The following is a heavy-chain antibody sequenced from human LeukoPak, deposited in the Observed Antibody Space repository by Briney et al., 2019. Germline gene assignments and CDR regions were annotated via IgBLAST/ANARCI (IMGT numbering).Heavy chain of an antibody. Sequence: GGSLRLSCAASRFTFSSYAMSWVRQAQGKGLEWVSAISGSGGSTYYADSVKGRLTTSRDNSKNALYLQMNSLRAEDTAVYYCANRGPSPGDYFDYWGQGALVTVSS. D-gene: IGHD3-10*01. CDR2: ISGSGGST. V-gene: IGHV3-23*01. CDR3: ANRGPSPGDYFDY. J-gene: IGHJ4*02. CDR1: RFTFSSYA.